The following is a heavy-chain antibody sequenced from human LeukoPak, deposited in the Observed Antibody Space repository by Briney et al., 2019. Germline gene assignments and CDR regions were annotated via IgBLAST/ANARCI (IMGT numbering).Heavy chain of an antibody. V-gene: IGHV1-18*01. Sequence: ASVKVSCKTSGYSFSSHGISWVRQAPGQGPEWMGWISGKSGNTKYIQKFQGRVTMTTDTSTSTAYMELRSLISDDTAIYYCARDSDWGLFDYWAQGTLVTVSS. CDR2: ISGKSGNT. CDR1: GYSFSSHG. J-gene: IGHJ4*02. D-gene: IGHD7-27*01. CDR3: ARDSDWGLFDY.